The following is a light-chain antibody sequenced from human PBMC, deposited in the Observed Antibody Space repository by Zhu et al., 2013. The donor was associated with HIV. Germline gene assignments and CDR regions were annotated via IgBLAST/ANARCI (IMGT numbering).Light chain of an antibody. CDR3: CSFSSGNTPYV. Sequence: QSVLTQPPSVSGAPGQRVTISCTGSSSNIGAGYDIHWYQQLPGKAPKLLIYGNNNRPSGVPDRFSGSKSGTSASLTISGLQAEDEADYYCCSFSSGNTPYVFGTGTAVTVL. CDR2: GNN. V-gene: IGLV1-40*01. J-gene: IGLJ1*01. CDR1: SSNIGAGYD.